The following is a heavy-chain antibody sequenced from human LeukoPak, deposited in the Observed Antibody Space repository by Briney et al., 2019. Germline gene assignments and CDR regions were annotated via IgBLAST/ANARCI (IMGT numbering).Heavy chain of an antibody. V-gene: IGHV3-7*01. CDR2: IKQDGSEK. CDR3: ARVVVVVAAIRGGYHNWFDP. J-gene: IGHJ5*02. Sequence: PGGSLRLSCAASGFTFSSYWMSWVRQAPGKGLEWVANIKQDGSEKYYVDSVKGRFTISRDNAKNSLYLQMNSLRAEDTAVYYCARVVVVVAAIRGGYHNWFDPWGQGTLVTVSS. D-gene: IGHD2-15*01. CDR1: GFTFSSYW.